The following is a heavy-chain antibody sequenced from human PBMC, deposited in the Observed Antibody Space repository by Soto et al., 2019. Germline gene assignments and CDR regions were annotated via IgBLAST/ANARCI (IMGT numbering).Heavy chain of an antibody. CDR1: GFTFSNAW. J-gene: IGHJ6*02. Sequence: GGSLRLSCAASGFTFSNAWMSWVRQAPGKGLEWVGRIKSKTDGGTTDYAAPVKGRFTISRDDSKNTLYLQMNSLKTEDTAVYYCTTXRYNWNYPIYYYYGMDVWGQGTTVTVSS. CDR2: IKSKTDGGTT. V-gene: IGHV3-15*01. D-gene: IGHD1-7*01. CDR3: TTXRYNWNYPIYYYYGMDV.